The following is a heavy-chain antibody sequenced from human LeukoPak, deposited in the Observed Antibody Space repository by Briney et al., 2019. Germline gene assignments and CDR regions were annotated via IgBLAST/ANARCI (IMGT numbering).Heavy chain of an antibody. CDR2: ISSAGETK. CDR1: GFTFSSYA. Sequence: PGGSLRLSCAASGFTFSSYAMSWVRQAPGKGLEWLSFISSAGETKHYADSVKGRFAVSRDNAKKSLYLQMDSLRVEDSAVYYCVRVIWGNDHHYLDVWGQGTTVTVSS. CDR3: VRVIWGNDHHYLDV. V-gene: IGHV3-48*04. J-gene: IGHJ6*03. D-gene: IGHD3-16*01.